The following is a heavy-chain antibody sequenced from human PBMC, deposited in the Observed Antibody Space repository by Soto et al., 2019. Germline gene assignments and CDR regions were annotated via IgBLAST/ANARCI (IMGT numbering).Heavy chain of an antibody. Sequence: VQLVESGGGVVQPGRSLRLSCAASGFTFSNYTMHWVRQAPGKGLEWVTLISYDEIDKYYADAVKGRFTISRDNSKNTLFLQMDSLRAEDTAVYYCAGRSGSSDYWGQGTLVPVSS. D-gene: IGHD3-10*01. CDR2: ISYDEIDK. CDR1: GFTFSNYT. V-gene: IGHV3-30*04. CDR3: AGRSGSSDY. J-gene: IGHJ4*02.